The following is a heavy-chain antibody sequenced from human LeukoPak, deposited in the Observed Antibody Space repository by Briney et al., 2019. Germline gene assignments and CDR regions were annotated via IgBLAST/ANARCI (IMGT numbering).Heavy chain of an antibody. D-gene: IGHD2-2*01. V-gene: IGHV4-59*01. CDR3: ARVSGKDIVVVPAALYFDY. J-gene: IGHJ4*02. CDR2: IYYSGST. CDR1: GGSISSYY. Sequence: PSQTLSLTCTVSGGSISSYYWSWIRQPPGKGLEWIGYIYYSGSTNYNPSLRSRVTISVDTSKNQFSLKLSSVTAADTAVYYCARVSGKDIVVVPAALYFDYWGQGTLVTVSS.